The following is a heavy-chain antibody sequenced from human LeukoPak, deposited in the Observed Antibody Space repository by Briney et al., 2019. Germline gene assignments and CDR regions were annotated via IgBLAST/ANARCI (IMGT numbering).Heavy chain of an antibody. Sequence: PGGSLRLSCAASEFTFDNYAMSWVRQAPGKGLEWVSAISGSGGSTYYADSVKGRFTISRDNSKNTLYLQTNSLRAEDTAVYYCAKDTSSRARLLDYWGQGTLVTVCS. CDR3: AKDTSSRARLLDY. V-gene: IGHV3-23*01. CDR2: ISGSGGST. J-gene: IGHJ4*02. CDR1: EFTFDNYA. D-gene: IGHD2-2*01.